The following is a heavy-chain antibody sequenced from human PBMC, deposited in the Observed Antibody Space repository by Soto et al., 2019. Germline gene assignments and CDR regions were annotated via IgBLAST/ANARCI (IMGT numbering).Heavy chain of an antibody. J-gene: IGHJ4*02. V-gene: IGHV3-23*01. Sequence: EVQLLESGGGLVQPGGSLRLSCAASGFTFSSYAMSWVRQAPGKGLEWVSAISGSGGSTYYADSVKGRFTISRDNSKNTLYLQMNSLRAEDMAVYYCAKVETWGIAARPGDYWGQGTLVTVSS. D-gene: IGHD6-6*01. CDR1: GFTFSSYA. CDR2: ISGSGGST. CDR3: AKVETWGIAARPGDY.